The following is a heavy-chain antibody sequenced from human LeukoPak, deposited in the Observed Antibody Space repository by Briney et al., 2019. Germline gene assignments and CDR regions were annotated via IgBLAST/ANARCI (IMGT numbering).Heavy chain of an antibody. V-gene: IGHV4-31*03. CDR3: ARARRYYYDSGGYYGY. Sequence: SETLSLTCTVSGGSISSGGYYWSWIRQHPGKGLEWIGYIYYSGSTYYNPSLKSRVTISVDTSKNQFSLKLSSVTAADTAVYYCARARRYYYDSGGYYGYWGQGTLVTVSS. CDR1: GGSISSGGYY. D-gene: IGHD3-22*01. J-gene: IGHJ4*02. CDR2: IYYSGST.